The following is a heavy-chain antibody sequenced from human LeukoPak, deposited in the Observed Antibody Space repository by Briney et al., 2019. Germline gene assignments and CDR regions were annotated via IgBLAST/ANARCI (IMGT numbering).Heavy chain of an antibody. V-gene: IGHV3-7*01. CDR3: AREVAPNDF. CDR1: GFTFSSYW. J-gene: IGHJ4*02. Sequence: GGALRHSCAASGFTFSSYWMSWVRQAPGKGLEWVANIKQDGSEKYYVDSVKGRFTISRDNAKNSLYLQMNSRRAEDTAVYYCAREVAPNDFWGQGTLVSVS. CDR2: IKQDGSEK. D-gene: IGHD2-15*01.